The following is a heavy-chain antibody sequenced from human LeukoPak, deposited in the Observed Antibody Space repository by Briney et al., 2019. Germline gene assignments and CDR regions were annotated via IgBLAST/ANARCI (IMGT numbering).Heavy chain of an antibody. V-gene: IGHV3-7*03. Sequence: GGSLRLSCAASGFTFRMSWVRQAPGKGLEWVANIKQDGRDKYYVDPVKGRFTISRDNAKNSLYLQMNSLRAEDTAVYYCARVDGHAHWFDPWGQGTLVTVSS. CDR3: ARVDGHAHWFDP. J-gene: IGHJ5*02. CDR1: GFTFR. CDR2: IKQDGRDK.